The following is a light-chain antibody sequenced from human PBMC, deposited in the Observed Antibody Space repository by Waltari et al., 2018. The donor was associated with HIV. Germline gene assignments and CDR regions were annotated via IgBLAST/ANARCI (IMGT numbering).Light chain of an antibody. CDR2: EVS. CDR1: SSSVGGYNN. J-gene: IGLJ2*01. Sequence: QSALNQPASVSGSPGQSITISCTGTSSSVGGYNNVSWYQHNPGKAPKVMIYEVSNRPSGISNRFSGSKSGNTASLTISGLQAEDEADYFCLSYTSSNTLVFGGGTKLTVL. CDR3: LSYTSSNTLV. V-gene: IGLV2-14*01.